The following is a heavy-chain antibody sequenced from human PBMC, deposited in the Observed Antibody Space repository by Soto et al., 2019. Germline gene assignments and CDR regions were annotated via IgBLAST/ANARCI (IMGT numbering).Heavy chain of an antibody. D-gene: IGHD3-10*01. CDR2: IWYDGSNK. J-gene: IGHJ6*02. CDR3: ARDFNGFGELPVRWWYYGMDV. V-gene: IGHV3-33*01. CDR1: GFTFSSYG. Sequence: GGSLRLSCAASGFTFSSYGMHWVRQAPGKGLEWVAVIWYDGSNKYYADSVKGRFTISRDNSKNTLYLQMNSLRAEDTAVYYCARDFNGFGELPVRWWYYGMDVWGQGTTVTVSS.